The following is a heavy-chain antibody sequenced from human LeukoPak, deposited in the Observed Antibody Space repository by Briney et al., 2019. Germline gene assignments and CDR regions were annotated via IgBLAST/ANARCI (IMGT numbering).Heavy chain of an antibody. CDR3: ARDSLGIYYDSSGYYYYYMDV. CDR1: GGSISSGSYY. Sequence: KPSETLSLTCTVSGGSISSGSYYWSWIRQPAGKGLEWIVRIYTSGSTNYNPSLKSRVTISVDTSKNQFSLKLSSVTAADTAVYYCARDSLGIYYDSSGYYYYYMDVWGKGSTVTISS. CDR2: IYTSGST. J-gene: IGHJ6*03. D-gene: IGHD3-22*01. V-gene: IGHV4-61*02.